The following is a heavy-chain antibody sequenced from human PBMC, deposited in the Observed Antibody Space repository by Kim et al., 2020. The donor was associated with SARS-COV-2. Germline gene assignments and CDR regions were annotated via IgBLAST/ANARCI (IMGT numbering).Heavy chain of an antibody. D-gene: IGHD2-21*02. CDR3: ARYLLAYCGGDCYSEYFDL. V-gene: IGHV3-30*04. J-gene: IGHJ2*01. CDR1: GFTFSSYA. CDR2: ISYDGSNK. Sequence: GGSLRLSCAASGFTFSSYAMHWVRQAPGKGLEWVAVISYDGSNKYYADSVKGRFTISRDNSKNTLYLQMNSLRAEDTAVYYCARYLLAYCGGDCYSEYFDLWGRGTLVSVSS.